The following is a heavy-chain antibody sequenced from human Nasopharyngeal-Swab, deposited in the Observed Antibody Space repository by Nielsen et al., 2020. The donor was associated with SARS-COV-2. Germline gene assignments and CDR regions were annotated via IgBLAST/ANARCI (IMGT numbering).Heavy chain of an antibody. CDR1: GYTFNSYG. V-gene: IGHV1-18*01. CDR2: ISAYNGNT. J-gene: IGHJ4*02. D-gene: IGHD3-22*01. CDR3: ARGRPYYYDSSGYYVYYFDY. Sequence: ASVKVSCKASGYTFNSYGISWVRQAPGQGLEWMGWISAYNGNTNYAQKLQGRVTMTTDTSTSTAYMELRSLRSDDTAVYYCARGRPYYYDSSGYYVYYFDYWGQGTLVTVSS.